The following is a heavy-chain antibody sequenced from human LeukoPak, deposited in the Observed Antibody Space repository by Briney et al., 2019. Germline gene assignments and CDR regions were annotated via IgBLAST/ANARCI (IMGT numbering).Heavy chain of an antibody. CDR3: ARPYYYDSRIDP. CDR1: GGSISSGDYY. CDR2: MYYSGST. V-gene: IGHV4-30-4*01. Sequence: SQTLSLTCTVSGGSISSGDYYWSWIRQPPGKGLEWIAYMYYSGSTYYNPSLRSRVTMSADTSKDKLSLKLSSVTAADTAVYYCARPYYYDSRIDPWGQGILVTVSS. D-gene: IGHD3-22*01. J-gene: IGHJ5*02.